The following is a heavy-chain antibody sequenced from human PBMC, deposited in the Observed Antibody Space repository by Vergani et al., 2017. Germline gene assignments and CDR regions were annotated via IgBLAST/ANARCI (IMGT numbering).Heavy chain of an antibody. D-gene: IGHD3-16*01. Sequence: QVQLQQWGAGLLKPSETLSLTCAVYGGSFSNYYWTWIRQSPGKGLEWIGKVNHSGGTNYNPSLRSRLTISVDTSKTQFSLKLSSVTAADTAVYFCSAYVWGQYNFNTWGQGTLVTVSS. V-gene: IGHV4-34*02. CDR1: GGSFSNYY. CDR3: SAYVWGQYNFNT. CDR2: VNHSGGT. J-gene: IGHJ4*02.